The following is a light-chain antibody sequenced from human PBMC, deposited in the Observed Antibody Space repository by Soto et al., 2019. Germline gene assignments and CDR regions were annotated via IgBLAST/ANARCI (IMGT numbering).Light chain of an antibody. J-gene: IGLJ2*01. V-gene: IGLV2-8*01. CDR2: EVS. CDR1: SSDVGGYNY. CDR3: SSYGGRNNLL. Sequence: QSALTQPPSASGSPGQSVTISCTGTSSDVGGYNYVSWYQQHPGKAPKVMIYEVSKRPSGFPDRFSGSKSGNTASLTVSGLQAEDEADYYCSSYGGRNNLLFGGGTQLTVL.